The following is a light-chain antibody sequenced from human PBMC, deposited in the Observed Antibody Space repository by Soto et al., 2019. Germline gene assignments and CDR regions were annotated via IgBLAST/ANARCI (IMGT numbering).Light chain of an antibody. V-gene: IGLV3-21*02. CDR1: NIGIKS. J-gene: IGLJ2*01. CDR3: QVWDRSTDHVV. Sequence: SYTLTQPPSVSVAPGQTATITCGGSNIGIKSVHWYQQKPGQAPVLVVYDDNDRPSGIPVRFSGSNSGNTATLTISRAEAGDEADYYCQVWDRSTDHVVFGGGTKLTVL. CDR2: DDN.